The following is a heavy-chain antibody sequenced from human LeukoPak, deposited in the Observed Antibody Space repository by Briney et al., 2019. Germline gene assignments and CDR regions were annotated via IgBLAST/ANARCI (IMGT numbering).Heavy chain of an antibody. CDR1: GFTFSSYG. CDR2: IWYDGTNK. D-gene: IGHD3-16*02. Sequence: GGSLRLSCAASGFTFSSYGMHWVRQAPGKGLEWVAVIWYDGTNKYYADSVKGRFTISRDNSKNTLYLQMNSLRAEDTAVYYCAKDRSDYVWGSYRRPYYFDYWGQGTLVTVSS. J-gene: IGHJ4*02. V-gene: IGHV3-33*06. CDR3: AKDRSDYVWGSYRRPYYFDY.